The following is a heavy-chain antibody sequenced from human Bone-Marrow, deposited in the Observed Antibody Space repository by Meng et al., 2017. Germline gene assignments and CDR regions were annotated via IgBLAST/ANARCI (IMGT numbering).Heavy chain of an antibody. Sequence: GESLKISCAASGFTVSSNYMSWVRQAPGKGLEWVSVIYSCGSTYYADSVKGRFTISRDNSKNTLYLQMNSLRAEDTAVYYCASRIAVAGNFLFDYWGQGTLVTVSS. CDR3: ASRIAVAGNFLFDY. D-gene: IGHD6-19*01. CDR1: GFTVSSNY. V-gene: IGHV3-53*01. CDR2: IYSCGST. J-gene: IGHJ4*02.